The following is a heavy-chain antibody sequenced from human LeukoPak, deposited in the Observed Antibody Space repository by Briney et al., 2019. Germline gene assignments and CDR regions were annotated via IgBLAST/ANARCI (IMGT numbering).Heavy chain of an antibody. CDR3: AKGPPVFEVTKLGYYYMDV. Sequence: SETLSLTCTVSGGSICSYYWNWIRQPPGKGLEWIGCIFYTGSIHYSPSLRSRVTISVDTSRNQFSLNVRSVTAADTAVYYCAKGPPVFEVTKLGYYYMDVWDKGTAVTLSS. CDR2: IFYTGSI. CDR1: GGSICSYY. D-gene: IGHD4-11*01. J-gene: IGHJ6*03. V-gene: IGHV4-59*01.